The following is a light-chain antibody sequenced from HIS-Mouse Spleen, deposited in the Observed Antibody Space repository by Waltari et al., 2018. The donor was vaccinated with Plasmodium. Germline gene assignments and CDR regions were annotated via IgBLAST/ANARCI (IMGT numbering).Light chain of an antibody. Sequence: SSMLSQPHPLSLSPRHKARTPCSGDALPKKTAHWYQQKSGQAPVLVIYEDSKRPSGIPERFSGSSSGTMATLTISGAQVEDEADYYCYSTDSSGNHRVFGGGTKLTVL. J-gene: IGLJ3*02. CDR3: YSTDSSGNHRV. CDR1: ALPKKT. V-gene: IGLV3-10*01. CDR2: EDS.